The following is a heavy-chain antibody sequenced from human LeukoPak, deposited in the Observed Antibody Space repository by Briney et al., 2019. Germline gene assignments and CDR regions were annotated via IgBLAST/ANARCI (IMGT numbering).Heavy chain of an antibody. V-gene: IGHV4-30-4*02. CDR2: IYYSGST. D-gene: IGHD6-6*01. J-gene: IGHJ4*02. CDR3: ARGGAARPPGY. CDR1: GGSISSGDYY. Sequence: SETLSLTCTVSGGSISSGDYYWSWIRQPPGKGLEWTGYIYYSGSTYYNPSLKSRVTISVDTSKNQFSLKLSSVTAADTAVYYCARGGAARPPGYWGQGTLVTVSS.